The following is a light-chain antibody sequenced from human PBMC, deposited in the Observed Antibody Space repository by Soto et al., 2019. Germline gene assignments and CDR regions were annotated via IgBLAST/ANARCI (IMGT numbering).Light chain of an antibody. CDR1: QGISSY. Sequence: AIRMTQSPSSFSASTGDRVTITCRASQGISSYLAWYQQKPGKAPKLLIYAASTLQSGVPSRFSSSGSGTDFTLNIRCLQSEDFATYFCQQYYSYPWGTFGQGTKLEIK. CDR2: AAS. J-gene: IGKJ2*01. CDR3: QQYYSYPWGT. V-gene: IGKV1-8*01.